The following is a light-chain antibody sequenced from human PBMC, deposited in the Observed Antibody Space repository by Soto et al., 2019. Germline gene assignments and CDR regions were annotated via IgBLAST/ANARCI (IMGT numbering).Light chain of an antibody. CDR3: QQYRGKPFT. CDR2: DAS. Sequence: DIQMTQSPSTLSASVGDRATIACRSSQSLDSWLAWYQQKPGKAPKSLIYDASDLESGVPSRFSGSGSGTEFTLTISSLQPDDFATYYCQQYRGKPFTFGQGTKVEIK. V-gene: IGKV1-5*01. CDR1: QSLDSW. J-gene: IGKJ2*01.